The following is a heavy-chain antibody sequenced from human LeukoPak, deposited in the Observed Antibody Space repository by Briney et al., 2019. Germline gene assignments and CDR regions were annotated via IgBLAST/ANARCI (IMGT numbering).Heavy chain of an antibody. CDR1: GYTFSGYY. CDR3: ARGGSGWFDAFDI. D-gene: IGHD6-19*01. Sequence: ASVKVSCKASGYTFSGYYMHWVRQAPGQGLEWMGWINPNSGGTNYAQKFQGRVTMTRDTSISTAYMELSRLRSDDTAVYCCARGGSGWFDAFDIWGQGTMVTVSS. CDR2: INPNSGGT. V-gene: IGHV1-2*02. J-gene: IGHJ3*02.